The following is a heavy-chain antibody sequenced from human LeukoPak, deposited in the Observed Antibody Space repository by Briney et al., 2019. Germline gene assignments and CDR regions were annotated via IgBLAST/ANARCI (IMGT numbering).Heavy chain of an antibody. CDR1: GFTFSSYH. J-gene: IGHJ4*02. Sequence: RAGGSLRLSCAASGFTFSSYHMNWVRQAPGKGLEWVSSISSSSMYIYYADSVKGRFTISRDNDKNSLYLQMNSLRAEDTAMYYCARSLGGSSWYQFDYWGQGTLVTVSS. D-gene: IGHD6-13*01. CDR3: ARSLGGSSWYQFDY. CDR2: ISSSSMYI. V-gene: IGHV3-21*01.